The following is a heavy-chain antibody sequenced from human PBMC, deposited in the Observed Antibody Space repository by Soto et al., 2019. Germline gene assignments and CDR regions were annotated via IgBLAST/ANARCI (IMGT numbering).Heavy chain of an antibody. Sequence: QVQLVESGGGVVQPGRSLRLSCAASGFTFSSYGMHWVRQAPGKGLEWVAVISYDGSNKYYADSVKGRFTISRDNSKNTQYIQMNSLRAEETAVYYCAKDFRGVNDFMDYWGQGTLVTVSS. J-gene: IGHJ4*02. CDR2: ISYDGSNK. CDR1: GFTFSSYG. CDR3: AKDFRGVNDFMDY. D-gene: IGHD3-10*01. V-gene: IGHV3-30*18.